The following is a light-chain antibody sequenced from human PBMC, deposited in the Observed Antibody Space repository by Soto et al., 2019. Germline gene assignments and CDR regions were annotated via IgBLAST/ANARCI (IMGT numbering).Light chain of an antibody. J-gene: IGLJ2*01. Sequence: QSALTQPASVSASPVQLITVSCTGTSIEICGYNSVSWYQQHPGKAPRLMIYDGSYRPSGISSRFSGSKSGNTASLTISGLQADDDADYYCASYTGARIRVFGGGTQLTVL. CDR2: DGS. CDR3: ASYTGARIRV. CDR1: SIEICGYNS. V-gene: IGLV2-14*01.